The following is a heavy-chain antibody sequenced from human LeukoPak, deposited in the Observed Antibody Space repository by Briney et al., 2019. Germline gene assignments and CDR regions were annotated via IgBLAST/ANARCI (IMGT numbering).Heavy chain of an antibody. CDR2: INNDGSST. D-gene: IGHD1-26*01. CDR1: GLTFSNYW. CDR3: ARGNSGSRSIPFDY. V-gene: IGHV3-74*01. J-gene: IGHJ4*02. Sequence: GGSLRLSCAASGLTFSNYWIHWVRQAPGEGLVWVSRINNDGSSTSYADSVKGRFTIFRDNAKNTLYLQMNSLRAEDTAVYYCARGNSGSRSIPFDYWGQGSLVTVSS.